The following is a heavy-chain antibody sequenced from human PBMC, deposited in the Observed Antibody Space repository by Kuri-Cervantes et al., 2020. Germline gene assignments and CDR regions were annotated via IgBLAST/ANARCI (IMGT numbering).Heavy chain of an antibody. Sequence: ASVKVSCKASGYTFTGYYMHWVRQAPGQGLEWMGWISAYNGDTNYAQKLQGRVTMTTDTSTSTAYMELRSLRSDDTAMYYCARGYYNFWSGYYYYMDVWGNGTTVTVSS. CDR2: ISAYNGDT. J-gene: IGHJ6*03. D-gene: IGHD3-3*01. CDR1: GYTFTGYY. V-gene: IGHV1-18*04. CDR3: ARGYYNFWSGYYYYMDV.